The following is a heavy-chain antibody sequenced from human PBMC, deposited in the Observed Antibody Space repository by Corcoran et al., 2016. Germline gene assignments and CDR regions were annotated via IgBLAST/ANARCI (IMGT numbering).Heavy chain of an antibody. CDR3: VREGRVLPPAGTLLGDY. CDR2: IYYNGAT. CDR1: GGSISSSDYY. J-gene: IGHJ4*02. Sequence: QLQLQESGPGLVKPSETLSLTCTVSGGSISSSDYYWGWIRQPPGKGLEWIGTIYYNGATQYSPSRRGRVTMSVDTSKNQFSLKLSSATAADTAVYYCVREGRVLPPAGTLLGDYWGPGTLVTVSS. V-gene: IGHV4-39*07. D-gene: IGHD3-10*01.